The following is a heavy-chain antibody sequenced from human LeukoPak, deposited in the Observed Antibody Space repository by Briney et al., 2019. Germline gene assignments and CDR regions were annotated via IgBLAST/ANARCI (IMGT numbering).Heavy chain of an antibody. CDR2: LNSDGSSA. V-gene: IGHV3-74*01. Sequence: GVSLRPSCAASGFTFSTYWMHWVRLAPGKGLVWVARLNSDGSSASYADSVKGRFTISRDNAKKTLFLQMDSLRAEDTAVYYCARGPGVAAAGTYYFDCWGQGTLATVSS. CDR3: ARGPGVAAAGTYYFDC. J-gene: IGHJ4*02. CDR1: GFTFSTYW. D-gene: IGHD6-13*01.